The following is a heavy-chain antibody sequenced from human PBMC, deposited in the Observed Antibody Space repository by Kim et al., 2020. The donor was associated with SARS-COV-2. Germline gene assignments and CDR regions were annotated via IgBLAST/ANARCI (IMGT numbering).Heavy chain of an antibody. CDR1: GGSFSGYY. J-gene: IGHJ6*02. CDR2: INHSGST. CDR3: ARGRGGTTVVTLGLGYYYYGMDV. Sequence: SETLSLTCAVYGGSFSGYYWSLIRQPPGKGLEWIGEINHSGSTNYNPSLKSRVTISVDTSKNQFSLKLSSVTAADTAVYYCARGRGGTTVVTLGLGYYYYGMDVWGQGTTVTVSS. D-gene: IGHD4-17*01. V-gene: IGHV4-34*01.